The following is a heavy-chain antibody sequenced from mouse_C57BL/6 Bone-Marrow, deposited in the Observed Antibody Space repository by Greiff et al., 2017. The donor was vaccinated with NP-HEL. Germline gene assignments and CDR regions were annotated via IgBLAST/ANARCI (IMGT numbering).Heavy chain of an antibody. D-gene: IGHD1-1*01. J-gene: IGHJ1*03. CDR1: GYTFTSYG. V-gene: IGHV1-81*01. CDR2: ISPRSGNT. Sequence: QVQLPPSGSELARPGASVKLSCKASGYTFTSYGISWVKQRTGQGLEWIGEISPRSGNTYYNEKFKGKATLTADKSSSTAYMELRSLTSEDSAVYFCARSYGSSSYWYFDVWGTGTTVTVSS. CDR3: ARSYGSSSYWYFDV.